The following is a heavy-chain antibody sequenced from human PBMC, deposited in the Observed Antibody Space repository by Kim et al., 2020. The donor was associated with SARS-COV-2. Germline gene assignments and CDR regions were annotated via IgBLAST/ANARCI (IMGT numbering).Heavy chain of an antibody. CDR1: GFTFSSYA. Sequence: GGSLRLSCAASGFTFSSYAMSWVRQAPGKGLEWVSVIYSGGSSTYYADSVKGRFTISRDNSKNTLYLQMNSLRAEDTAVYYCAKGGRFLEWLSNRSGYYGMDVWGQGTTVTVSS. V-gene: IGHV3-23*03. J-gene: IGHJ6*02. D-gene: IGHD3-3*01. CDR2: IYSGGSST. CDR3: AKGGRFLEWLSNRSGYYGMDV.